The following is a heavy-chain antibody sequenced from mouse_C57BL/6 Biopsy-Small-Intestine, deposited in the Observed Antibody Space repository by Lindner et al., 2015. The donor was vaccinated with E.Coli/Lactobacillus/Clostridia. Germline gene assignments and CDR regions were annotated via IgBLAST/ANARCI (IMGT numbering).Heavy chain of an antibody. CDR3: ATGPLYAMDY. CDR1: GYTFTDYY. J-gene: IGHJ4*01. CDR2: INPNNGGT. D-gene: IGHD6-1*01. Sequence: VQLQESGPELVKPGASVKMSCKASGYTFTDYYMHWVKQSHGKSLEWIGYINPNNGGTSYNQKFKGKATLTVNKSSSTAYMELRSLTSEDSAVYYCATGPLYAMDYWGQGTSVTVSS. V-gene: IGHV1-22*01.